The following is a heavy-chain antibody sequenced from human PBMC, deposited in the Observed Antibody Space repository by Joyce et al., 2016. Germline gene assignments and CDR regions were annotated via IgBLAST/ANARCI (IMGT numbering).Heavy chain of an antibody. V-gene: IGHV3-30*04. D-gene: IGHD3-16*01. CDR2: MSYDVTNK. Sequence: QVQLVESGGGVVQPGRSLRLSCAASGFTFRMYVMHWIRQAPGKGLEWVASMSYDVTNKYYADAVKCRFTISRDNSKNTLYLQMNSLRPEDTAVYYCAREVGGGPYDYWGQGNLVTVSS. CDR3: AREVGGGPYDY. J-gene: IGHJ4*02. CDR1: GFTFRMYV.